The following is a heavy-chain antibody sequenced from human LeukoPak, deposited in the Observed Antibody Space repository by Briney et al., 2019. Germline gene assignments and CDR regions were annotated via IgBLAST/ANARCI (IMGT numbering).Heavy chain of an antibody. D-gene: IGHD3-10*01. V-gene: IGHV3-23*01. CDR3: ASRGHVGSGTYSPYDY. J-gene: IGHJ4*02. Sequence: GGSLRLSCAASGFTFSSYGMSWVRQAPGKGLEWVSAISGSGSRTYYADSVKGRFTISRDNSRNTIYLQMTSLRAEDTAVYYCASRGHVGSGTYSPYDYWGQGTLVSVSS. CDR2: ISGSGSRT. CDR1: GFTFSSYG.